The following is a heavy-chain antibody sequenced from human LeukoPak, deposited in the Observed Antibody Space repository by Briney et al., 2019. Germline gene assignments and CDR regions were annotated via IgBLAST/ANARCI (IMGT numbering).Heavy chain of an antibody. CDR2: ISGDGETA. CDR1: GFTFRNFA. J-gene: IGHJ5*01. Sequence: GGSLRLSCAASGFTFRNFAMHWVRQAPGMGLQWVSTISGDGETAYYADSVRGRASVSRDNFKNTASLFMFALRAEDTALYYCTKSPVSGTGWFHPWGQGTLVTVSS. CDR3: TKSPVSGTGWFHP. V-gene: IGHV3-23*01. D-gene: IGHD5/OR15-5a*01.